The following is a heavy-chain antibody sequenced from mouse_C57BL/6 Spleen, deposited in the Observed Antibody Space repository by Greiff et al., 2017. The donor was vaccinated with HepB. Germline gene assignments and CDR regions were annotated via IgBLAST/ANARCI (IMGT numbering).Heavy chain of an antibody. Sequence: QVHVKQSGAELVKPGASVKMSCKASGYTFTTYPIEWMKQNHGKSLEWIGNFHPYNDDTKYNEKFKGKATLTVENSSSTVYLELSRVTSDDSAVYYGARRVGSWCAYWGQGTLVTVSA. CDR2: FHPYNDDT. CDR1: GYTFTTYP. V-gene: IGHV1-47*01. CDR3: ARRVGSWCAY. D-gene: IGHD1-1*02. J-gene: IGHJ3*01.